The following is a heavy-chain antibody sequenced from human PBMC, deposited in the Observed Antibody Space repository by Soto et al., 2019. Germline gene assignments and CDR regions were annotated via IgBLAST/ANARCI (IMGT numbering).Heavy chain of an antibody. CDR2: IYYGGST. CDR3: ARDSSGWYWFDP. D-gene: IGHD6-19*01. Sequence: SETLSLTCTVSGGSISSGGYYWSWIRQHPGKGLEWIGYIYYGGSTYYNPSLKSRVTISVDTSKNQFSLKLSSVTAADTAVYYCARDSSGWYWFDPWGQGTLVTVSS. J-gene: IGHJ5*02. V-gene: IGHV4-31*03. CDR1: GGSISSGGYY.